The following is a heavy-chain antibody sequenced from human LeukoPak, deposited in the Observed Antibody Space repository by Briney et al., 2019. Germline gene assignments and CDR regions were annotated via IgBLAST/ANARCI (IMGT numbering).Heavy chain of an antibody. CDR1: GGSISSSSYY. CDR2: IYYSGST. V-gene: IGHV4-39*07. CDR3: ARGVYGDYDLDY. J-gene: IGHJ4*02. D-gene: IGHD4-17*01. Sequence: SPSETLSLTCTVSGGSISSSSYYWGWIRQPPGKGLEWIGSIYYSGSTYYNPSLKSRVTISVDTSKNQFSLKLSSVTAADTAVYYCARGVYGDYDLDYWGQGTLVTVSS.